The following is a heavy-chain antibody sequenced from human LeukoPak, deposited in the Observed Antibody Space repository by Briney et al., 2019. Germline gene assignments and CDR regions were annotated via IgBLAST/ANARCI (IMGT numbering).Heavy chain of an antibody. CDR3: ARVELDTAMVPFDY. D-gene: IGHD5-18*01. J-gene: IGHJ4*02. CDR2: ISSSGTTI. Sequence: QPGGSLRLSCAASGFSFSVYEMHWVRQAPGKGLEWISDISSSGTTIYYADSVKGRFTISRDNAKNSLYLQMNSLRAEDTAVYYCARVELDTAMVPFDYWGQGTLVTVSS. CDR1: GFSFSVYE. V-gene: IGHV3-48*03.